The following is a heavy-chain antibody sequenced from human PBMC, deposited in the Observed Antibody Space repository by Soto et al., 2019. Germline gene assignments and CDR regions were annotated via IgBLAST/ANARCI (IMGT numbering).Heavy chain of an antibody. D-gene: IGHD3-10*01. CDR3: ARGKSTIVRGVIRSRYFDL. V-gene: IGHV1-8*01. Sequence: QVQLVQSGAEVKKPGASVKVSCKASGYTFTSYDINWVRQATGQGLEWMGWMNPNSGNTGYAQKFQGRVTMTRNTSISTAYMELSSLRSEDTAVYYCARGKSTIVRGVIRSRYFDLWGRGTLVTVSS. CDR1: GYTFTSYD. J-gene: IGHJ2*01. CDR2: MNPNSGNT.